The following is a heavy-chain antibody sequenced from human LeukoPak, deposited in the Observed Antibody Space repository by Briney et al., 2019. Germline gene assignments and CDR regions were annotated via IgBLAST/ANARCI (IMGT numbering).Heavy chain of an antibody. CDR1: GFTFSSYS. Sequence: PGGSLRLSCAASGFTFSSYSMNWVRQAPGKGLEWVSSISSSSSYIYYADSVKGRFTISRDNAKNSLYLQMNSLRAEDTAVYYCARDRSPYYDFWSGYYPVDAFDIWGQGTMVTVSS. CDR2: ISSSSSYI. J-gene: IGHJ3*02. D-gene: IGHD3-3*01. CDR3: ARDRSPYYDFWSGYYPVDAFDI. V-gene: IGHV3-21*01.